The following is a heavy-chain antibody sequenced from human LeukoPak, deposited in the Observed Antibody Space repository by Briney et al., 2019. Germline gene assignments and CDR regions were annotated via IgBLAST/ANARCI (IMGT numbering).Heavy chain of an antibody. D-gene: IGHD1-26*01. CDR2: IWHDGSPT. CDR3: VTHYKWDLLVHAFDF. Sequence: GSLRLSCAVSGIPFKKYGMHWVRQAPGKRLEWVATIWHDGSPTMYADSAKGRFTISRDDSKNMLYLQMNSLRAEDTAEYYCVTHYKWDLLVHAFDFWGQGTRVTVSS. J-gene: IGHJ3*01. V-gene: IGHV3-33*01. CDR1: GIPFKKYG.